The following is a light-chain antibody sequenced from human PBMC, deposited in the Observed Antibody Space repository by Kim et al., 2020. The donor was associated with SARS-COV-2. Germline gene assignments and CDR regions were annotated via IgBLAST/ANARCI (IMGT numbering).Light chain of an antibody. CDR2: DVS. V-gene: IGLV2-14*03. CDR3: SSYISSSTLEV. CDR1: SSDVGGYNY. J-gene: IGLJ1*01. Sequence: QSVLTQPASVSGSPGQSITISCTGTSSDVGGYNYVSWYQQHPGKVPKLMIFDVSNRPSGVSNRFSGSKSGNTASLTISGLQAEDEADYYCSSYISSSTLEVFGTGTKVTVL.